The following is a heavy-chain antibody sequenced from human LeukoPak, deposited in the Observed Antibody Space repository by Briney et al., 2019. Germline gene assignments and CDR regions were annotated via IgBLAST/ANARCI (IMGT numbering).Heavy chain of an antibody. V-gene: IGHV3-21*01. J-gene: IGHJ4*02. CDR2: ISSSSVYR. Sequence: GGSLRLSCAASGFTFSSYTINWVRQAPGKGLEWVSSISSSSVYRYYADSVNGRFTISRDNPKNSLYLQMNSLRAEDTAVYYCARRRGGTDYWGQGNLVTASS. D-gene: IGHD3-10*01. CDR3: ARRRGGTDY. CDR1: GFTFSSYT.